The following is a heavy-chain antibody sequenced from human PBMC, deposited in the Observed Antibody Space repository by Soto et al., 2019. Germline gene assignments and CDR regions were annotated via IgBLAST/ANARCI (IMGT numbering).Heavy chain of an antibody. Sequence: SETLSLTCAVSGGSISSGGYCWNWIRQPPGKGLEWIGYIYHSGSTYYNPSLKSRVTISVDRSKNQFSLKLSSVTAADTAVYYCARGQRLSSLDYWGQGTLVTVSS. CDR2: IYHSGST. CDR3: ARGQRLSSLDY. CDR1: GGSISSGGYC. D-gene: IGHD3-16*02. J-gene: IGHJ4*02. V-gene: IGHV4-30-2*01.